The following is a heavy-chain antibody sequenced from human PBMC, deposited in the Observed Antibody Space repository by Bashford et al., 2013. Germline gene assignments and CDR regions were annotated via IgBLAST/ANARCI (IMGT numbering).Heavy chain of an antibody. CDR2: FDPGDSDI. V-gene: IGHV5-51*01. CDR3: ARQGTYYDRSGRLDY. CDR1: GYNFDSYL. D-gene: IGHD3-22*01. J-gene: IGHJ4*02. Sequence: GRSLKISCAASGYNFDSYLIGWVRQMPGKGLEWMGIFDPGDSDIRYTPSFQGQVTISADKSLNTVYLQWSSLKVSDTAMYYCARQGTYYDRSGRLDYWGQGTLVTVSS.